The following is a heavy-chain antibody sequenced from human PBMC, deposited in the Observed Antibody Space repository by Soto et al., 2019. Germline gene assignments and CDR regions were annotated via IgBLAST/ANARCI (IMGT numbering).Heavy chain of an antibody. CDR2: IYYDGSNQ. D-gene: IGHD5-18*01. J-gene: IGHJ5*02. Sequence: LRLSCAASGFTFSTYAMHWVRQAPEKGLEWVAVIYYDGSNQYYADSVKGRFTISRDNSKNTLYPQMNSLRAEDTGVYYCAREGYSYGLTWFDPWGQGTLVTVSS. CDR3: AREGYSYGLTWFDP. V-gene: IGHV3-33*01. CDR1: GFTFSTYA.